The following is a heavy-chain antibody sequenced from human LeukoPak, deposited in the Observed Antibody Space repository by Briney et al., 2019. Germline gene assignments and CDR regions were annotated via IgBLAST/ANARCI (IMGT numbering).Heavy chain of an antibody. J-gene: IGHJ4*02. CDR1: GFTFSSFA. V-gene: IGHV3-64D*09. CDR2: ISSNGGST. CDR3: ARDYYGSGSCRLDY. Sequence: GGSLRLSCSASGFTFSSFAMHWVRQAPGKGLEYVAAISSNGGSTYYADSVKGRFTISRDNSKNTLYLQMSSLRAEDTAVYYCARDYYGSGSCRLDYWGQGTLVTVSS. D-gene: IGHD3-10*01.